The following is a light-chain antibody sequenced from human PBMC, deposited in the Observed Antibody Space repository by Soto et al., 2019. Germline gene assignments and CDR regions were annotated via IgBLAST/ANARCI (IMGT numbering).Light chain of an antibody. J-gene: IGKJ4*01. CDR1: QSVSGY. Sequence: EIVLTQSPDTLSLSPGERATLSCRASQSVSGYLGWYQQKPGQAPRLLILDASNRAYGVPDRFRGSRSGTTLTLTIASREPDDFAVYYCQQRSNRPYLTLGGGTRV. V-gene: IGKV3-11*01. CDR3: QQRSNRPYLT. CDR2: DAS.